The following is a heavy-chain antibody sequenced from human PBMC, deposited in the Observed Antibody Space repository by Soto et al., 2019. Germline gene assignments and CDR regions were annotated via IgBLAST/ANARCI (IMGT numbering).Heavy chain of an antibody. Sequence: SETLSLTCTVSGGSISSYYLSWIRQPPGKGLEWIGYIYYYGSTNYNPSLKSRVTISVDTSKNQFSLKLSSVTAADTAVYYCASSNIAAAGFYYYGMDVWGRGTTVTVS. CDR2: IYYYGST. V-gene: IGHV4-59*01. CDR3: ASSNIAAAGFYYYGMDV. D-gene: IGHD6-13*01. CDR1: GGSISSYY. J-gene: IGHJ6*02.